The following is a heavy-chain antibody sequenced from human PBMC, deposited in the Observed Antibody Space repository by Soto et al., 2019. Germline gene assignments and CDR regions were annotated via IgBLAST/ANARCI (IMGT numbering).Heavy chain of an antibody. D-gene: IGHD1-26*01. CDR2: IIPILGIA. Sequence: QVQLVQSGAEVKKPGSSVKVSCKASGGTFSSYTISWVRQAPGQGLEWMGRIIPILGIANYAQKFQGRVTITADKSTSTAYMELSSLRSEDTAVYYCARRGVGGDYLDYWGQGTLVTVSS. CDR1: GGTFSSYT. CDR3: ARRGVGGDYLDY. J-gene: IGHJ4*02. V-gene: IGHV1-69*02.